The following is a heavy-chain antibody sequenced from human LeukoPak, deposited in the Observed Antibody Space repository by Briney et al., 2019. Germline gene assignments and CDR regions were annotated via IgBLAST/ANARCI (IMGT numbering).Heavy chain of an antibody. CDR2: IKKEGSER. J-gene: IGHJ3*02. CDR3: ARDLAGPPQEAFDI. V-gene: IGHV3-7*01. Sequence: PGGSLRLSCAASGFSINNYWMNWVRQAPGKGLEWVASIKKEGSERYYEDSVKGRFTISRDNTKNSLYLQMNTLRAEDTAVYYCARDLAGPPQEAFDIWGQGTMVTVSS. CDR1: GFSINNYW.